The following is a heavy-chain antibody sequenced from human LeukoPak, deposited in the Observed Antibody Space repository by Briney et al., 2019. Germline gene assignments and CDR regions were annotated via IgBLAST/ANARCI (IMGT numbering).Heavy chain of an antibody. CDR1: GYRFSDYW. V-gene: IGHV5-51*01. D-gene: IGHD4-17*01. CDR2: IYPSDSHN. Sequence: GESLKISCKGSGYRFSDYWIGWVRQMPGKGLEWMGVIYPSDSHNKYSPSFQGHVTISADKSISTAYLHWSSLKASDTAMYYCARAPSTTLRFFDYWAQGTLVTVSS. J-gene: IGHJ4*02. CDR3: ARAPSTTLRFFDY.